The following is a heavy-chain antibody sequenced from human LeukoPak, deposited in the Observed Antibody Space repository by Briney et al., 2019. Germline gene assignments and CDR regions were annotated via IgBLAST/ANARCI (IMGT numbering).Heavy chain of an antibody. CDR2: IYPGDSDT. Sequence: GESLKISCKGSGYSFTSYWIGWGRQMPGKGLEWMGIIYPGDSDTRYSPSFQGQVTIAADKSISTAYLQWSSLKASDTAMYYCARGGEVPAFRVSWFDPWGQGTLVTVSS. CDR3: ARGGEVPAFRVSWFDP. J-gene: IGHJ5*02. V-gene: IGHV5-51*01. D-gene: IGHD2-2*01. CDR1: GYSFTSYW.